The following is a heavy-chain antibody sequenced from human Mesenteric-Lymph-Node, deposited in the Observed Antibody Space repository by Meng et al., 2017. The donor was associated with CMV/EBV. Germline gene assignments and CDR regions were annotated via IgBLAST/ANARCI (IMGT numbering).Heavy chain of an antibody. CDR2: INPDGSQR. CDR3: SRENSGLDY. V-gene: IGHV3-7*01. J-gene: IGHJ4*02. CDR1: GFTLTNYW. Sequence: GESLKISCAVSGFTLTNYWMDWVRQAPGKGLEWVANINPDGSQRNYADSVKGRFTISRDSAKNSLYLQLNSLRVEDTAVYYCSRENSGLDYWGQGTLVTVSS.